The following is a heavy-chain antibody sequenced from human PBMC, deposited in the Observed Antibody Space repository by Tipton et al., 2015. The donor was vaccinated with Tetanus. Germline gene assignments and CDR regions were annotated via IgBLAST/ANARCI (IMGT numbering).Heavy chain of an antibody. J-gene: IGHJ4*02. CDR1: GGSFSGYY. Sequence: TLSLTCAVYGGSFSGYYWSWIRQPPGKGLEWIGEINHSGSTNYDPSLKSRVTISVDTSKNQFSLKLSSVTAADTAVYYCARRWIQLGYPRFDYWGQGTLVTVSS. CDR2: INHSGST. D-gene: IGHD5-18*01. V-gene: IGHV4-34*01. CDR3: ARRWIQLGYPRFDY.